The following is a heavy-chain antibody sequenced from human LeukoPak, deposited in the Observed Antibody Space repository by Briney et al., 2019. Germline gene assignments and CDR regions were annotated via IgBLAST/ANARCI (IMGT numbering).Heavy chain of an antibody. CDR2: INPYTGDT. Sequence: ASVKVSCKASGYTFTGYYMHWVRQAPGQGLEWMGWINPYTGDTKYAQNFQGRVTMTRDTSISTVYMEVSRLRSDDTAVYYCARTCGGDCYILDSWGQGTLVTVSS. V-gene: IGHV1-2*02. CDR3: ARTCGGDCYILDS. J-gene: IGHJ4*02. CDR1: GYTFTGYY. D-gene: IGHD2-21*02.